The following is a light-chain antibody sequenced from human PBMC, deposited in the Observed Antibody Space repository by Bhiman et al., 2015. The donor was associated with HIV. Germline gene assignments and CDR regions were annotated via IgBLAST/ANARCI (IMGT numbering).Light chain of an antibody. CDR2: DVF. CDR3: CSYAGTYTYVI. CDR1: SADVGGYNY. Sequence: QSALTQPASVSGSPGQSITISCTGTSADVGGYNYVSWYKQHPGKAPILLIFDVFNRPSGVPDRFSGSKSGNTASLTISGLQAEDEADYYCCSYAGTYTYVIIGGGTKLTVL. J-gene: IGLJ2*01. V-gene: IGLV2-11*01.